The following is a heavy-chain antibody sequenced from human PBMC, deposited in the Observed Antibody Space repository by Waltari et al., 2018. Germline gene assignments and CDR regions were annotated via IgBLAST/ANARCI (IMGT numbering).Heavy chain of an antibody. D-gene: IGHD3-3*01. J-gene: IGHJ4*02. CDR3: VKTHHDVLSGYYYFDH. Sequence: EVHLVESGGGVVPPGRSLRLSCAAPGFSVAEYLMAWVRQGPGKGLEWVSGINWNGGTIGYADSVKGRFTLSRDSAKKSLYLQMDSLRAEDTAVYYCVKTHHDVLSGYYYFDHWGQGALVTVSS. CDR1: GFSVAEYL. V-gene: IGHV3-9*01. CDR2: INWNGGTI.